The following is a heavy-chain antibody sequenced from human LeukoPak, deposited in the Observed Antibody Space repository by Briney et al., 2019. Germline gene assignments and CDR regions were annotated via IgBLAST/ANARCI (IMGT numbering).Heavy chain of an antibody. J-gene: IGHJ4*02. CDR2: SYTSGST. CDR3: ARDRRYCSGGSCYSIFDY. CDR1: GGSISSYY. Sequence: KPSETLSLTCTVSGGSISSYYWSWIRQPAGKGLEWIGRSYTSGSTNYNPSLKSRVTMSVDTSKNQFSLKLSSVTAADTAVYYCARDRRYCSGGSCYSIFDYWGQGTLVTVSS. D-gene: IGHD2-15*01. V-gene: IGHV4-4*07.